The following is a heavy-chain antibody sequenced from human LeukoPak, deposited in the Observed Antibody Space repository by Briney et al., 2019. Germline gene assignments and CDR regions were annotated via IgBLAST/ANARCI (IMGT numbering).Heavy chain of an antibody. D-gene: IGHD2-21*01. CDR1: GASISSGTYY. CDR3: ARHVVGPGYSSIPNLDY. CDR2: LYYGGNT. V-gene: IGHV4-39*01. J-gene: IGHJ4*02. Sequence: PSETLSLTCSVSGASISSGTYYWAWIRQPPGKGLEWIGSLYYGGNTHYNPSLESRVAISVDTSRNHLSVRLTSVTAADTAVYYCARHVVGPGYSSIPNLDYWGREPRSPSPQ.